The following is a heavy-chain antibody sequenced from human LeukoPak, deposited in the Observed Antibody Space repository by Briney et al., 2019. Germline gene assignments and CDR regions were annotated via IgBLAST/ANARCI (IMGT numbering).Heavy chain of an antibody. J-gene: IGHJ4*02. CDR2: ISAYNGNT. CDR1: GYTFTSYG. V-gene: IGHV1-18*01. CDR3: AVGFYDYVWGSYPSRSRFDY. D-gene: IGHD3-16*02. Sequence: ASVKVSCEASGYTFTSYGISWVRQAPGQGLEWMGWISAYNGNTNYAQKLQGRVTMTTDTSTSTAYMELRSLRSDDTAVYYCAVGFYDYVWGSYPSRSRFDYWGQGTLVTVSS.